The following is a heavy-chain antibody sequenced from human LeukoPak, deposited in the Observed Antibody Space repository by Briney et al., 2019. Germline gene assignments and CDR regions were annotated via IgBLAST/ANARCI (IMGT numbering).Heavy chain of an antibody. Sequence: GGSLRLSCAASGFTFSSYGMHWVRQAPGKGLEWVANIKHDGSEKYYVDSVKGRFTISRDNAKNSLYLQMNSLRAEDTAVYYCARDPRAYYDSSGFDYWGQGTLVTVSS. CDR2: IKHDGSEK. CDR1: GFTFSSYG. J-gene: IGHJ4*02. D-gene: IGHD3-22*01. CDR3: ARDPRAYYDSSGFDY. V-gene: IGHV3-7*03.